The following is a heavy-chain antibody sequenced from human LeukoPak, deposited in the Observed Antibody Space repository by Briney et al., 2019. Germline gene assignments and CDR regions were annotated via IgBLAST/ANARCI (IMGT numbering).Heavy chain of an antibody. CDR2: IIPIFGTA. Sequence: SVKVSCKASGGTFSSYAISWVRQAPGQGLEWMGGIIPIFGTANYAQKFQGRVTITADESTSTAYMELSSLRSEDTAVYYCARDRSPEGPQDSSGYYYWGQGTLVTVSS. D-gene: IGHD3-22*01. CDR3: ARDRSPEGPQDSSGYYY. CDR1: GGTFSSYA. V-gene: IGHV1-69*13. J-gene: IGHJ4*02.